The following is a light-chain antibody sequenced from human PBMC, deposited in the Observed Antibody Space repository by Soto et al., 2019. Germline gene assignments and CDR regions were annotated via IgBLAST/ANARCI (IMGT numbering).Light chain of an antibody. CDR3: QQTYSTLNS. J-gene: IGKJ2*03. V-gene: IGKV1-39*01. Sequence: DIQVTQSPSSLSASVRDRVSITCRASQSIRTYLNWYQQRPGKPPKLLIQTASTLQTGVPSRFSGSGSGTDFTLTISRLQPEDFATYYCQQTYSTLNSFGQGTKLEIK. CDR2: TAS. CDR1: QSIRTY.